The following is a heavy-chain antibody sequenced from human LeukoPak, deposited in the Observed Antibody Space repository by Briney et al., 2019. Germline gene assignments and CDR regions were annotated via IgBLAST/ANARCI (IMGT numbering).Heavy chain of an antibody. Sequence: SVKVSCKASGGTFSSYAISWVRQAPGQGLEWMGGIIPIFGTANYAQKFQGRVTITADESTSTAYMELSSLRSEDTAVYYCARDWIQLWLSWYYYYGMDVWGQGTTVTVS. CDR3: ARDWIQLWLSWYYYYGMDV. J-gene: IGHJ6*02. V-gene: IGHV1-69*13. D-gene: IGHD5-18*01. CDR2: IIPIFGTA. CDR1: GGTFSSYA.